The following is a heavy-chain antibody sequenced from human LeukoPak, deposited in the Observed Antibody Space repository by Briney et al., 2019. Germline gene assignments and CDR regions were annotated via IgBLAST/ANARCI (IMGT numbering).Heavy chain of an antibody. CDR3: ARGGVLLGIDY. CDR2: VYSSGNT. Sequence: TSETLSLTCTVSGGSIGSFYWNWIRQPPGKGLEWIGYVYSSGNTNYNPPLKSRVIISVDTSKNQFSLKLSSVTAADTAVYYCARGGVLLGIDYWGQGTLVTVSS. V-gene: IGHV4-59*01. J-gene: IGHJ4*02. CDR1: GGSIGSFY. D-gene: IGHD2-8*02.